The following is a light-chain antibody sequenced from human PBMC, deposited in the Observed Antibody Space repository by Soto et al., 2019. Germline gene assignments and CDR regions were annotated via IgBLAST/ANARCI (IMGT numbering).Light chain of an antibody. CDR3: SSYAGNYIYV. J-gene: IGLJ1*01. CDR2: AVS. Sequence: QSALTQPRSVSGSPGQSVTISCTRTSSYIGPYDHVAWYQQHPGKAPKLIIFAVSKRPSGVPDRFSGSKSGNTASLTISGLQAEDEADYYCSSYAGNYIYVFATGTKV. CDR1: SSYIGPYDH. V-gene: IGLV2-11*01.